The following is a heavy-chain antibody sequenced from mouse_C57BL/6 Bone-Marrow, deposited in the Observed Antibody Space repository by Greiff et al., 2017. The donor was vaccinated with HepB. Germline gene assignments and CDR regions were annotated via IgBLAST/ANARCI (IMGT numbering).Heavy chain of an antibody. D-gene: IGHD1-1*01. Sequence: EVNVVESGGGLVKPGGSLKLSCAASGFTFSSYAMSWVRQTPEKRLEWVATISDGGSYTYYPDNVKGRFTISRDNAKNNLYLQMGHLKSEDTAMYYCARAPPPYYCSSYWYFDVWGTGTTVTVSS. V-gene: IGHV5-4*03. J-gene: IGHJ1*03. CDR1: GFTFSSYA. CDR3: ARAPPPYYCSSYWYFDV. CDR2: ISDGGSYT.